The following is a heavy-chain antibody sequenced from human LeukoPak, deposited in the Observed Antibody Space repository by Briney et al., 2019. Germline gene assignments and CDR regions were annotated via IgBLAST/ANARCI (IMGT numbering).Heavy chain of an antibody. Sequence: SETLSLTCTASGGSISSSSYYWGWIRQPPGKGLEWIGSIYYSGSTYYNPSLKSRVTISVDTSKNQFSLKLSSVTAADTAVYSCARDHMTTVVTLDYWGQGTLVTVSS. CDR1: GGSISSSSYY. CDR2: IYYSGST. D-gene: IGHD4-23*01. CDR3: ARDHMTTVVTLDY. J-gene: IGHJ4*02. V-gene: IGHV4-39*07.